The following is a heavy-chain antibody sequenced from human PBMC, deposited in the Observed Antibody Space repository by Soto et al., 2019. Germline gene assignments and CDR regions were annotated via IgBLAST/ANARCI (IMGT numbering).Heavy chain of an antibody. CDR1: GFTFSSYG. J-gene: IGHJ4*03. V-gene: IGHV3-30*18. CDR3: ANLVDTAMVVVDY. CDR2: ISYDGSNK. D-gene: IGHD5-18*01. Sequence: GGSLRLSCAASGFTFSSYGMHWVRQAPGKGLEWVAVISYDGSNKYYADSVKGRFTIFRDNSKNTLYLQMNSLRAEDTAVYYCANLVDTAMVVVDYWGQGTLVTVSS.